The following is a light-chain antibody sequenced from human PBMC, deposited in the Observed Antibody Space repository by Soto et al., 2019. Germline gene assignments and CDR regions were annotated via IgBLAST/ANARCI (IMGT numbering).Light chain of an antibody. V-gene: IGKV3-15*01. CDR1: QSVSSN. Sequence: VVMTQSPATLSVSPGERATLSCRASQSVSSNLAWYQQKPGQAPRLLIYGASTRATGIPARFSGSGSGTEFTLTISSLQSEDFAVYYCQQYNNWPTITFGQGTRLEIX. CDR3: QQYNNWPTIT. CDR2: GAS. J-gene: IGKJ5*01.